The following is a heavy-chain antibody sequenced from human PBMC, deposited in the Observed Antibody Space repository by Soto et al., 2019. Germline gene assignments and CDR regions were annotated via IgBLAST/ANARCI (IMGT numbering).Heavy chain of an antibody. CDR2: IYWDDDE. V-gene: IGHV2-5*02. Sequence: QITLKESGPTLVKSTQTLTLTCTFSGFSLTTDGEGVGWVRQSPGEALEWLALIYWDDDERYSPSLQTRLTRFKGISSNQLVFVMTSMEPVDTGTYFCAHSRNLITEEAQVGDFDYWGQGT. J-gene: IGHJ4*02. D-gene: IGHD3-3*01. CDR1: GFSLTTDGEG. CDR3: AHSRNLITEEAQVGDFDY.